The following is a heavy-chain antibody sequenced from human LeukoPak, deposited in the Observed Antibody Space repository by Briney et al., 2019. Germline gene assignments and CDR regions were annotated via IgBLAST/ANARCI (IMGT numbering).Heavy chain of an antibody. Sequence: GGSLRLSCAASGFTFSSYSMNWVRQAPGKGLEWVSSISSSSSYIYYADSVKGRFTISRDNAKNSLYLQMNSLRAEDTAVYYCARGGGSYNAFDIWGQGTMVTVSS. CDR2: ISSSSSYI. CDR3: ARGGGSYNAFDI. D-gene: IGHD1-26*01. V-gene: IGHV3-21*01. CDR1: GFTFSSYS. J-gene: IGHJ3*02.